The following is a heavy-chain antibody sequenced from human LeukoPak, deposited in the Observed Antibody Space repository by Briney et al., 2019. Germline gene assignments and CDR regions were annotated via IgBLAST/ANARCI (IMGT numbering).Heavy chain of an antibody. J-gene: IGHJ4*02. CDR3: SREHESASDY. CDR1: GGSISSSSHH. CDR2: IYYTGTS. Sequence: SETLSLTCTVSGGSISSSSHHWAWIRQPPGKGLGWIASIYYTGTSYYNPSLKSRLTISVDSSRDQFSLRLSSVTAADTGVYYCSREHESASDYWGQGILVTVSS. V-gene: IGHV4-39*02.